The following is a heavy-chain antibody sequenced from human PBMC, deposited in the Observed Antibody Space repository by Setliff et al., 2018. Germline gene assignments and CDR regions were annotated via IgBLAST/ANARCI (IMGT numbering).Heavy chain of an antibody. D-gene: IGHD3-22*01. CDR2: FDPEDGET. V-gene: IGHV1-24*01. Sequence: ASVKVSCKVSGYTLTELSMHWVRQAPGKGLEWMGGFDPEDGETIYAQKFQGRVTMTEDTSTDTAYMELSSLRSEDTAVYYCATGLPYYDSSGYYLVAVNYWGQGTLVTVSS. J-gene: IGHJ4*02. CDR3: ATGLPYYDSSGYYLVAVNY. CDR1: GYTLTELS.